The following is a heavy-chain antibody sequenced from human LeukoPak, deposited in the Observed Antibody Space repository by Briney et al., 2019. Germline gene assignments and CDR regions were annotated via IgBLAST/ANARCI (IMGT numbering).Heavy chain of an antibody. CDR2: IRYDGSNK. V-gene: IGHV3-30*02. Sequence: PGGSLRLSCAASGFTFSSYSMNWVRQAPGKGLEWVAFIRYDGSNKYYADSVKGRFTISRDNSKNTLYLQMNSLRAEDTAVYYCANLPLLGGYYMDVWGKGTTVTVSS. J-gene: IGHJ6*03. CDR3: ANLPLLGGYYMDV. CDR1: GFTFSSYS. D-gene: IGHD1-26*01.